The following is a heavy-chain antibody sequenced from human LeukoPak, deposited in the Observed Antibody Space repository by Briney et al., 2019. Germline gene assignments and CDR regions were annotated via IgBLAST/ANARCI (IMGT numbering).Heavy chain of an antibody. CDR1: GFDVSRYY. Sequence: GGSLRLSCAASGFDVSRYYMAWVRQPPGKGLEWVSVIYSDGSTYYADSVKGRFTISRDNSKNTVYLQMNRLRVEDTAVYYCAKGVWGVIPRGYFDYWGQGTLVTVSS. J-gene: IGHJ4*02. CDR3: AKGVWGVIPRGYFDY. D-gene: IGHD2/OR15-2a*01. CDR2: IYSDGST. V-gene: IGHV3-53*05.